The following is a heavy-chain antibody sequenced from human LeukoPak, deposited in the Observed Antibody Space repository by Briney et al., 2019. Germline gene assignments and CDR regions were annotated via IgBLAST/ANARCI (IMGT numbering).Heavy chain of an antibody. J-gene: IGHJ4*02. V-gene: IGHV1-69*01. CDR2: IIPNSITV. CDR1: GGTLTTYG. D-gene: IGHD2-2*01. Sequence: GASVGVSCKPAGGTLTTYGISWVRQAPGQGLEWMGGIIPNSITVNYPQTFQGRVTITPDESTSTAYMELSSLRSEDTAVYYCAAGYCTTASCYEGGYYFDYWGKGTLVT. CDR3: AAGYCTTASCYEGGYYFDY.